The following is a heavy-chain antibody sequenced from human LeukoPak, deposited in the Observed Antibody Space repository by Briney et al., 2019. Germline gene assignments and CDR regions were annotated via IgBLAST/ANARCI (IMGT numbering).Heavy chain of an antibody. CDR1: GFTFDDYA. Sequence: GGSLRLSCAASGFTFDDYAMHWVRQAPGKGLESVSGISWNSGSIGYADSVKGRSTISRDNAKNSLYLQMNSLRAEDTALYYCAKDSGYDHYYYYMDVWGKGTTVTVSS. V-gene: IGHV3-9*01. D-gene: IGHD5-12*01. CDR3: AKDSGYDHYYYYMDV. CDR2: ISWNSGSI. J-gene: IGHJ6*03.